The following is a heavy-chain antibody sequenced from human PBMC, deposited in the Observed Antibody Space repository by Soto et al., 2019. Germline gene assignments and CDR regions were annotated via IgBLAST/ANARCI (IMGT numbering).Heavy chain of an antibody. V-gene: IGHV3-23*01. D-gene: IGHD1-26*01. J-gene: IGHJ4*02. Sequence: EVQLLESGGGLVQPGGSLRLSCAASGFTFNNYAMSWVRQAPGKGLEWVSIISGSGERTYYADSVKGRFTISRDNSKNTLYLQMNSLRAEDTAVYYCAKVKEGASDYWGQGTLVTVSS. CDR1: GFTFNNYA. CDR2: ISGSGERT. CDR3: AKVKEGASDY.